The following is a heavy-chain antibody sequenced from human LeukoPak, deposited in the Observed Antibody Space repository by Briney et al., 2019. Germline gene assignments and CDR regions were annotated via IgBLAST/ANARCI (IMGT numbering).Heavy chain of an antibody. J-gene: IGHJ6*04. Sequence: SVKVSCKASGGTFSSYATSWVRQAPGQGLEWMGGIIPIFGTANYAQKFQGRVTITADESTSTAYMELSSLRSEDTAVYYCARAGVVVPAARNYYYGMDVWGKGTTVTVSS. D-gene: IGHD2-2*01. CDR2: IIPIFGTA. CDR3: ARAGVVVPAARNYYYGMDV. V-gene: IGHV1-69*13. CDR1: GGTFSSYA.